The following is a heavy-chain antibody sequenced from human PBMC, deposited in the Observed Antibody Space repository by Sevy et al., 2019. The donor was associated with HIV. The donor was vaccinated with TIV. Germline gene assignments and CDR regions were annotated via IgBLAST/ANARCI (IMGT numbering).Heavy chain of an antibody. D-gene: IGHD1-26*01. CDR2: ISSSSSYI. J-gene: IGHJ3*02. Sequence: GGSLRLSCAASGFTFSSYSMSWVRQAPGKGLEWVSSISSSSSYIYYADSVKGRFTISRDNAKNSLYLQMNSLRAEDTAVYYCARDPVGATKAFDIWGQGTMVTVSS. CDR1: GFTFSSYS. V-gene: IGHV3-21*01. CDR3: ARDPVGATKAFDI.